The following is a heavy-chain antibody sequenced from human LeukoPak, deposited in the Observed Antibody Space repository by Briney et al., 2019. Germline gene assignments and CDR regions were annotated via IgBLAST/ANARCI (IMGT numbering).Heavy chain of an antibody. CDR3: ARDKVALYY. J-gene: IGHJ4*02. CDR2: ISGSGGST. D-gene: IGHD2-8*01. CDR1: GFTFSSYA. V-gene: IGHV3-23*01. Sequence: GASLKLSCAASGFTFSSYAMSWVRQAPGKGLEWVSAISGSGGSTYYADSVKGRFTISRDNSKNTLYLQMNSLRAEDTAVYYCARDKVALYYWGQGTPVTVSS.